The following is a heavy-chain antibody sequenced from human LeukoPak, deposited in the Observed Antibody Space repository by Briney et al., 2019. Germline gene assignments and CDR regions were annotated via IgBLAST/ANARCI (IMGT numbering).Heavy chain of an antibody. D-gene: IGHD4-17*01. J-gene: IGHJ4*02. CDR3: ARDGDSGDYAY. Sequence: PSQTLSLTCTVSGGSISSGSYYWSWIRQPAGKGLEWIGRIYTSGSTNYNPSLKSRVTISADTSKNQFSLKLTSVTAADTAVYYCARDGDSGDYAYWGQGTLVTVSS. CDR2: IYTSGST. CDR1: GGSISSGSYY. V-gene: IGHV4-61*02.